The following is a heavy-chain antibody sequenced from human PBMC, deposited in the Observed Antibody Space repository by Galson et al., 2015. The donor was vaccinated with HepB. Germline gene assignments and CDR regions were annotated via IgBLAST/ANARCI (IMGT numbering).Heavy chain of an antibody. CDR2: IYYSGST. V-gene: IGHV4-39*01. CDR3: ARNPQYYYDSSGYYLYYFDY. CDR1: GGSISSSSYY. Sequence: ETLSLTCTVSGGSISSSSYYWGWIRQPPGKGLEWIGSIYYSGSTYYNPSLKSRVTISVDTSKNQFSLKLSSVTAADTAVYYCARNPQYYYDSSGYYLYYFDYWGQGTLVTVSS. J-gene: IGHJ4*02. D-gene: IGHD3-22*01.